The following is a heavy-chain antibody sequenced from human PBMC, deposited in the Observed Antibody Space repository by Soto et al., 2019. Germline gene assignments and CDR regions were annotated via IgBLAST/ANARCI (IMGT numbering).Heavy chain of an antibody. CDR1: GGSINSGDYS. CDR3: ARGINYYDSSGDSWFDP. CDR2: IYHTGTT. V-gene: IGHV4-30-2*01. D-gene: IGHD3-22*01. J-gene: IGHJ5*02. Sequence: SETLSLTCTVSGGSINSGDYSWTWIRQPPGKDLEWIGYIYHTGTTYYKKSLKSRETISVDRSKNQFSMKLRSVTAADTSVYYCARGINYYDSSGDSWFDPWGQGTLVTVS.